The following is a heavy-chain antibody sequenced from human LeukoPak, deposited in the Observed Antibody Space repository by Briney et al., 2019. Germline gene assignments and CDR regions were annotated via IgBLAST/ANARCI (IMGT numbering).Heavy chain of an antibody. Sequence: SETLSLTCDVSGASISRGSWWSWVRHPPRKGLEWIGEFSHSGITNFNPSLKSRVTISVDKSRNQFSLNLISVTAADTAVYFCARNGGHNQEHWGQGTLVTVSS. CDR1: GASISRGSW. D-gene: IGHD1-1*01. V-gene: IGHV4-4*02. J-gene: IGHJ4*02. CDR3: ARNGGHNQEH. CDR2: FSHSGIT.